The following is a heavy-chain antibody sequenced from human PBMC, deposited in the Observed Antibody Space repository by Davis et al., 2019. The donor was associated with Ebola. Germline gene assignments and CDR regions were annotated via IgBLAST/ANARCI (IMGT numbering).Heavy chain of an antibody. CDR3: AKGYYDFWSGYVY. CDR1: GFTFSSYA. CDR2: ISASGGNT. D-gene: IGHD3-3*01. J-gene: IGHJ4*02. Sequence: PGGSLRLSCAASGFTFSSYAMNWVRQAPGKELEWVSAISASGGNTFYADSVKGRFTVSRDNSKNTLYLQMNSLRVEDTAVYYCAKGYYDFWSGYVYWGQGTLVTVSS. V-gene: IGHV3-23*01.